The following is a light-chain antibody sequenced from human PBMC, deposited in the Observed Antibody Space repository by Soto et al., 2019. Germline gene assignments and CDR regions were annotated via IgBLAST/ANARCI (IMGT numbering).Light chain of an antibody. CDR1: QSLVDSDGNTY. J-gene: IGKJ1*01. V-gene: IGKV2-24*01. Sequence: DIVMTQTPLSSPVTLGQPASISCRSSQSLVDSDGNTYLSWPQQRPGQPPRLLLYEISNRFSGVPDRFSGSGAGTDFTLKISRVEAEDVGIYYCMQAAQFPRTFGQGTKVEIK. CDR3: MQAAQFPRT. CDR2: EIS.